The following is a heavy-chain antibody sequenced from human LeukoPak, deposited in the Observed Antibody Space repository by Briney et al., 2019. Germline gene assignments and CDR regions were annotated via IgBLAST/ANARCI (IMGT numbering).Heavy chain of an antibody. D-gene: IGHD6-19*01. J-gene: IGHJ4*02. CDR1: GFTFSSYA. Sequence: GRSLRLSCAASGFTFSSYAMHWVRQAPGKGLEWVAVISYDGSNKYYADSVKGRFTISRDNSKNTLYLQMNSLRAEDTAVYYCARDRAVAVAEGYFYYWGQGTLVTVSS. CDR3: ARDRAVAVAEGYFYY. CDR2: ISYDGSNK. V-gene: IGHV3-30-3*01.